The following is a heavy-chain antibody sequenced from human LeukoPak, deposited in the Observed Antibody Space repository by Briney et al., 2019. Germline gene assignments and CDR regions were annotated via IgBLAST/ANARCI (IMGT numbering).Heavy chain of an antibody. CDR2: ISAYNGNT. D-gene: IGHD3-10*01. CDR3: AKDKYYSSGTYCDS. Sequence: EASVKVSCKASGYTFTSYGISWVRQAPGQGLEWMGWISAYNGNTNYAQKLQGRVTMTTDTSTSTAYMELRSLRSDDTAVYYCAKDKYYSSGTYCDSWGQGTLVTVSS. J-gene: IGHJ4*02. V-gene: IGHV1-18*04. CDR1: GYTFTSYG.